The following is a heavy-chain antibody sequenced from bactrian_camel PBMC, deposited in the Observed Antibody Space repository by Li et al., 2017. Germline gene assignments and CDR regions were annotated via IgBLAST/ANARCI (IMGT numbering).Heavy chain of an antibody. D-gene: IGHD4*01. Sequence: HVQLVESGGDSVQAGGSLRLSCVGYSYGGYCMAWFRQAPGKEREGVAAFDIDGTITYADSVKGRFTISRDNANSTVYLQMNSLKSEDTALYYCATSWGDVRLYLPLPYNYWGQGTQVTVS. J-gene: IGHJ4*01. V-gene: IGHV3S55*01. CDR1: YSYGGYC. CDR3: ATSWGDVRLYLPLPYNY. CDR2: FDIDGTI.